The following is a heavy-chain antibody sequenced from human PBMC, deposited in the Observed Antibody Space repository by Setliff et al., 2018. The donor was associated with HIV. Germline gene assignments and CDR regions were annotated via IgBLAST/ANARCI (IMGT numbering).Heavy chain of an antibody. J-gene: IGHJ4*02. D-gene: IGHD7-27*01. V-gene: IGHV5-51*01. Sequence: PGESLKISCKASGYSFSDYWIGWVRQMPGKGLEWMGVTYPGDSTTRYSPSLEGQVTISADRSINTAFLQWSSLEASDTAMYYCIRRRRAPGAADLESYWGQGTRVTVS. CDR2: TYPGDSTT. CDR3: IRRRRAPGAADLESY. CDR1: GYSFSDYW.